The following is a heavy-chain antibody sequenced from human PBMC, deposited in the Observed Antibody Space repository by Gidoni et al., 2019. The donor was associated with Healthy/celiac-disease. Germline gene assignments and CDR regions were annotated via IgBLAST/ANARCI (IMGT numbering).Heavy chain of an antibody. CDR3: AKGDQPNC. CDR1: GFTFDDYT. V-gene: IGHV3-43*01. CDR2: ISWDGGST. Sequence: EVQLVASGGVVVQPGGSLRLSCAASGFTFDDYTMHWVRQSPGKGLEWVSLISWDGGSTYYADSVKGRFTISRDNSKNSLYLQMNSLRTEDTAMYYCAKGDQPNCWGQGTLVTVSS. J-gene: IGHJ4*02.